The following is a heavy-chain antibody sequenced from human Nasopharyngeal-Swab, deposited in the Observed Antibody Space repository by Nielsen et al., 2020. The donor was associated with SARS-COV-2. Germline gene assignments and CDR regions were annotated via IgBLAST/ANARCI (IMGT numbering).Heavy chain of an antibody. CDR2: ISGSGGST. J-gene: IGHJ6*03. CDR3: AKSSHYGSEYYYYYYMGV. V-gene: IGHV3-23*01. D-gene: IGHD3-10*01. Sequence: GESLKISCAASGFTFSSYAMSWVRQAPGKGLEWVSAISGSGGSTYYADSVKGRFTISRDNSKNTLYLQMNSLGAEDTAVYYCAKSSHYGSEYYYYYYMGVWGKGTTVTVSS. CDR1: GFTFSSYA.